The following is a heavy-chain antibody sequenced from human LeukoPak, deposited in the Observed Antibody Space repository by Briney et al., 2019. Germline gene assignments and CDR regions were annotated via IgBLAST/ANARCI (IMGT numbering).Heavy chain of an antibody. D-gene: IGHD6-13*01. CDR3: ARSIAAAPRPDY. CDR1: GYTFTGYY. Sequence: GASVKVSCTASGYTFTGYYMHWVRQAPGQGLEWMGWINPNSGGTNYAQKFRGWVTMTRDTSISTAYMELSRLRSDDTAVYYCARSIAAAPRPDYWGQGTLVTVSS. V-gene: IGHV1-2*04. CDR2: INPNSGGT. J-gene: IGHJ4*02.